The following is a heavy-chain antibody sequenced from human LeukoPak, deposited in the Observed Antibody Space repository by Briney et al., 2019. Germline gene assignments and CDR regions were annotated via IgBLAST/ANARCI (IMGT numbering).Heavy chain of an antibody. J-gene: IGHJ4*02. V-gene: IGHV4-39*07. CDR1: GGSISSSDYY. D-gene: IGHD3-10*01. CDR2: IYFSGST. CDR3: ARVNSMIRGVIDS. Sequence: PSETLSLTCTVSGGSISSSDYYWGWIRQPPGKGLEWIGSIYFSGSTYYNPSLRSRVTISVDTSKNQFSLKLSSVTAADTAVYFCARVNSMIRGVIDSWGQGTLVTVSS.